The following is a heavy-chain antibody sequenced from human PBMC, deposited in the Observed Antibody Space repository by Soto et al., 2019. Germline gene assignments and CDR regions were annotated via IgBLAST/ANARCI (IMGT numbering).Heavy chain of an antibody. D-gene: IGHD5-18*01. CDR3: ARTTLTTMATDF. CDR2: VYHSGST. Sequence: ETLSLTCTVSGGSISSIYYWTWIRQPPGKGLEWIGHVYHSGSTSYNPSLKSPVTISVDTSNNQFSLKLSSVTAADTAVYYCARTTLTTMATDFWGQGTLVTV. CDR1: GGSISSIYY. J-gene: IGHJ4*02. V-gene: IGHV4-59*01.